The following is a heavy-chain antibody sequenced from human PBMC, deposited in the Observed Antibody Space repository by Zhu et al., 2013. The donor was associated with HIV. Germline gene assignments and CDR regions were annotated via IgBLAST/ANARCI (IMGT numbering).Heavy chain of an antibody. D-gene: IGHD5-18*01. J-gene: IGHJ4*02. Sequence: QVQLVQSGAEVKKPGASVKVSCKASGYTFTSYAMHWVRQAPGQRLEWMGWINAGNGNTKYSQKFQGRVTITRDTSASTAYMELSSLRSEDTAVYYCARGPYVDTTMVSLGFAFDYWGQGTLVTVSS. CDR3: ARGPYVDTTMVSLGFAFDY. V-gene: IGHV1-3*01. CDR2: INAGNGNT. CDR1: GYTFTSYA.